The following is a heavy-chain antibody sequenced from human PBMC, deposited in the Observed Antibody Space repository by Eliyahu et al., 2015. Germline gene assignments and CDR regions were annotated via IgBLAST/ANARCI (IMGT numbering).Heavy chain of an antibody. Sequence: EVQLVESGGGLVQPGGSLTLSCAASXFTFGNXWMSWGRQXPGKGLEWVANIKEDGSARHYVDSVKGRFTVSRDNAKNSLYLEMNSLTVEDTAVYFCARYKTTGHDTFDIWGQGTMVTVSS. J-gene: IGHJ3*02. CDR1: XFTFGNXW. D-gene: IGHD5-12*01. CDR2: IKEDGSAR. CDR3: ARYKTTGHDTFDI. V-gene: IGHV3-7*03.